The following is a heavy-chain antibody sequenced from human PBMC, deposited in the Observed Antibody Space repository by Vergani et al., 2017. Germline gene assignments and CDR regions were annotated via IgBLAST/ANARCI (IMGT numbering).Heavy chain of an antibody. CDR2: INKDGSEK. V-gene: IGHV3-7*01. CDR1: GFPFTKYW. D-gene: IGHD3-10*01. CDR3: ARVAFSDWYFDL. Sequence: EVQLEESGGDLVQPGGSLRLSCAVSGFPFTKYWMGWVRQAPGKGLEWVANINKDGSEKNYVDSVRGRFTISRDNAENSLSLHMNILRAEDTATYFCARVAFSDWYFDLWGRGTRVTVSS. J-gene: IGHJ2*01.